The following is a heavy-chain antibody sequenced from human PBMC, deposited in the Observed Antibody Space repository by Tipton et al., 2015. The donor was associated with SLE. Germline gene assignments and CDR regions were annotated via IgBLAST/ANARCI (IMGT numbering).Heavy chain of an antibody. V-gene: IGHV4-59*11. J-gene: IGHJ2*01. CDR2: IYYSGST. D-gene: IGHD4-17*01. CDR1: GDTISDHY. Sequence: TLSLTCTVSGDTISDHYWSWIRQPPGKGLDWIGYIYYSGSTYYNPSLKSRVTISVDTSKNQFSLKLSSVTAADTAVYYCARGTTVTRYWYFDLWGRGTLVTVSS. CDR3: ARGTTVTRYWYFDL.